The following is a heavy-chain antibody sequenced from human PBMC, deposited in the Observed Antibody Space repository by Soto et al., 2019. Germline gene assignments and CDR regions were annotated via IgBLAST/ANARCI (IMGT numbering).Heavy chain of an antibody. J-gene: IGHJ6*02. CDR2: ISGSGGST. CDR3: ARRTAMATSGDYYGMDV. CDR1: GFTFSSYA. D-gene: IGHD5-18*01. Sequence: RGSLRLSCAASGFTFSSYAMSWVRQAPGKGLEWVSAISGSGGSTYYADSVKGRFTISRDNSKNTLYLQMNSLRAEDTAVYYCARRTAMATSGDYYGMDVWGQGTTVTVSS. V-gene: IGHV3-23*01.